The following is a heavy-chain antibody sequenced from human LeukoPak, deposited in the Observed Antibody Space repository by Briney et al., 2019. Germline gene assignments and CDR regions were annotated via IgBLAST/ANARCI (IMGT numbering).Heavy chain of an antibody. D-gene: IGHD3-22*01. J-gene: IGHJ4*02. CDR3: ACTGRGYYDSIEF. CDR2: IWYDGSNK. CDR1: GFTFSSNG. Sequence: GGSLRLSCAASGFTFSSNGMHWVRQAPGKGLEWVALIWYDGSNKFYADSVKGRFTISRDNSKNTLYLQMNSLRAEETAVYYCACTGRGYYDSIEFWGQGTLVTVSS. V-gene: IGHV3-33*01.